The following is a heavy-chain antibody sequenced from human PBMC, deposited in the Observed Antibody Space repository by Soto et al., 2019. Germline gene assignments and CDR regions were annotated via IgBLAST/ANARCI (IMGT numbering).Heavy chain of an antibody. V-gene: IGHV3-48*01. CDR2: INSNSSST. D-gene: IGHD4-4*01. J-gene: IGHJ4*02. CDR3: ASGFGRATVTHFDY. Sequence: PGGSLRLSCAASGFTFSSYSMNWVRQAPGKGLVWVSYINSNSSSTSYADSVKGRFTISRDNAKNTLYLQMNSLRAEDTAMYYCASGFGRATVTHFDYWGQGTLVTVSS. CDR1: GFTFSSYS.